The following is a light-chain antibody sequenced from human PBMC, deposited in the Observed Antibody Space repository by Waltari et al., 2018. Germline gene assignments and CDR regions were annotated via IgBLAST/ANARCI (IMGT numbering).Light chain of an antibody. CDR1: ASDVGIYDY. V-gene: IGLV2-14*03. J-gene: IGLJ2*01. CDR3: SSYSSDSTPVV. CDR2: DVT. Sequence: QSALTQPASVSGSLGQSIIISCTGTASDVGIYDYVSWYQQHPGKAPRFLIYDVTKRPSGVSARFSGSKSGKTASLTISGLQADDEADYYCSSYSSDSTPVVFGGGTRVTVL.